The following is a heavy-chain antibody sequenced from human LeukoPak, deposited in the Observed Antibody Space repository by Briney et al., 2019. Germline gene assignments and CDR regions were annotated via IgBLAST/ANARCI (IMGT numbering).Heavy chain of an antibody. CDR2: ISASGNST. D-gene: IGHD2-2*02. CDR3: ARGPHCSSASCYTSGAFDM. CDR1: GFTFSSYA. V-gene: IGHV3-23*01. Sequence: GGSLRLSCAASGFTFSSYAMTWVRQAPGKGLEWVSGISASGNSTYYADSVKGRFTISRDNSKNTLFLQMNSLRAKDRAVYYCARGPHCSSASCYTSGAFDMWRQGTMVTVSS. J-gene: IGHJ3*02.